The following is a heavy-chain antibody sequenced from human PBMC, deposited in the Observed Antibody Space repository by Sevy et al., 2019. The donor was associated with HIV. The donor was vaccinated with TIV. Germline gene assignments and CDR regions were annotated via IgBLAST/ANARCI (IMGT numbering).Heavy chain of an antibody. CDR3: GGDWGDLNGRNFDY. J-gene: IGHJ4*02. V-gene: IGHV1-18*01. CDR1: GYTFTSYG. Sequence: ASVKVSCKASGYTFTSYGISWVRQAPGQGLEWMGWISAYNGNTNYAQKLQGRVTMTTDTSTSTAYMELRSLRSDDTAVYYRGGDWGDLNGRNFDYWGQGTLVTVSS. D-gene: IGHD3-16*01. CDR2: ISAYNGNT.